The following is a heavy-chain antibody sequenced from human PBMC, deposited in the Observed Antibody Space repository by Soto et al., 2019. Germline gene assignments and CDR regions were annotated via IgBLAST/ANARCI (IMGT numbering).Heavy chain of an antibody. D-gene: IGHD2-8*01. CDR2: ISSSSSYI. CDR3: ARDREYCTNGVCYRAAIDY. J-gene: IGHJ4*02. Sequence: GGSLRLSCAASGFTFSSYSMNWVRQAPGKGLEWVSSISSSSSYIYYADSVKGRFTISRDNAKNSLYLQMNSLRAEDTAVYYCARDREYCTNGVCYRAAIDYWGQGTLVTVSS. V-gene: IGHV3-21*01. CDR1: GFTFSSYS.